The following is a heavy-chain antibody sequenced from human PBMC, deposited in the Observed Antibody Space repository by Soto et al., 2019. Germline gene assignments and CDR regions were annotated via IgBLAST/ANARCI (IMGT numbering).Heavy chain of an antibody. J-gene: IGHJ5*02. CDR3: ARHDSLDP. Sequence: EVQLVESGGALVQPGGSLRLSCAASGFIISNDYMSWVRQAPGRGLEWVSVTYSGADATSYADSVKGRFTVSRDNSKNTVFLQMNSLRVEDTAMYYCARHDSLDPWGQGTLVTVSS. V-gene: IGHV3-66*04. D-gene: IGHD2-15*01. CDR1: GFIISNDY. CDR2: TYSGADAT.